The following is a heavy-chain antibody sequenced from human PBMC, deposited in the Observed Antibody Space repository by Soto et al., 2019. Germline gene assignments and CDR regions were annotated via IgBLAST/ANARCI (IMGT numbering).Heavy chain of an antibody. J-gene: IGHJ4*02. CDR1: GGSITSSGSA. D-gene: IGHD1-1*01. CDR2: IDYSGNI. V-gene: IGHV4-39*01. CDR3: ARHIHNQGFEYYFDS. Sequence: QLQLQESGPGLVKPSETLSLTCNASGGSITSSGSAWGWIRQSPGKGLEWIGTIDYSGNIYYIPSLKSRITISVDTSKNQISLKLSSVNAADTAVYYCARHIHNQGFEYYFDSWGQGTLVTVSS.